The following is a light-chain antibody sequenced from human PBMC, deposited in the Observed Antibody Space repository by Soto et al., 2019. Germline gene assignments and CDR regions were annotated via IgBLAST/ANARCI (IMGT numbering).Light chain of an antibody. CDR3: QQYLDWPLS. CDR2: GIS. J-gene: IGKJ4*01. V-gene: IGKV3-15*01. Sequence: EIVMTQSPVTLSVSPGERVTLSCRASQSLATNLAWYQQKPGQTPRLLIYGISARASGITGRFSGSGFGTDFTLTISSLQPEDSEVYYCQQYLDWPLSFGGGTKVQI. CDR1: QSLATN.